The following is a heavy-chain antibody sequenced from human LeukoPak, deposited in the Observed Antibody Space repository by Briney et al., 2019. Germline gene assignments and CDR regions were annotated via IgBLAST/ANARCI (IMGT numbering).Heavy chain of an antibody. CDR2: ISSSSSYI. CDR1: GFTFSSYS. J-gene: IGHJ5*02. D-gene: IGHD2-15*01. CDR3: ARASHRLAATTNWFDP. Sequence: GGSLRLSCAASGFTFSSYSMNWVRQAPGKGLEWVSSISSSSSYIYYADSVEGRFTISRDNAKNSLYLQMNSLRAEDTAVYYCARASHRLAATTNWFDPWGQGTLVTVSS. V-gene: IGHV3-21*01.